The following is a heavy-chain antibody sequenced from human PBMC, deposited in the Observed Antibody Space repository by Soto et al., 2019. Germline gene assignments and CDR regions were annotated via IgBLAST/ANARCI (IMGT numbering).Heavy chain of an antibody. Sequence: QVLLVQSGAEVKKPGSSVKVSCKASGGTFSSYTLSWVRQAPGQGLEWMGRIIPILGRADYAPKFQGRVTNTADKSTSTTYMELSSLRTEETAVYYCATKWLPDRAFDIWGQGTMVTVSS. CDR1: GGTFSSYT. V-gene: IGHV1-69*02. J-gene: IGHJ3*02. CDR3: ATKWLPDRAFDI. D-gene: IGHD5-12*01. CDR2: IIPILGRA.